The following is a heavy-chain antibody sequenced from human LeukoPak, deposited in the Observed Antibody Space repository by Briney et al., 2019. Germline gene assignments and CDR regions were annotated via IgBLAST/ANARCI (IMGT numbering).Heavy chain of an antibody. V-gene: IGHV4-59*01. CDR3: ARPQSGFYTYDGFDI. D-gene: IGHD3-22*01. CDR1: GGSISSYY. CDR2: IYYSGST. J-gene: IGHJ3*02. Sequence: PSETLSLTCAVSGGSISSYYWSWIRQPPGKGLEWIGFIYYSGSTNYNPSLESRVTISVDTSKKQFSLKLRSVTAADTAVYYCARPQSGFYTYDGFDIWGQGTMVTVSS.